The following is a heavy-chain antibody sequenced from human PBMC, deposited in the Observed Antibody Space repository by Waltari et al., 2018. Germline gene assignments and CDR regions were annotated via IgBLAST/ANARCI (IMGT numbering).Heavy chain of an antibody. CDR3: ARGGLTATTKYAPWYFDL. CDR1: GFIFSDSV. V-gene: IGHV3-53*01. D-gene: IGHD1-7*01. Sequence: EVQLVESGGGLVQPGGSLKLSCAASGFIFSDSVIHWVRQASGKGLEWVSIIYRGGSTYYADSVRGRFTASENNSKNTLDLQMDRLRAEDTAVYYCARGGLTATTKYAPWYFDLWGRGTLVTVSS. J-gene: IGHJ2*01. CDR2: IYRGGST.